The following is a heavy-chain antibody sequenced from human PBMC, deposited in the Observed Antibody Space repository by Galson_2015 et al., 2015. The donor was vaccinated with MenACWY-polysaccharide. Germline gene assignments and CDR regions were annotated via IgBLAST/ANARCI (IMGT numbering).Heavy chain of an antibody. CDR2: IQYDGSNK. CDR3: AREGSRIVFHAVDI. J-gene: IGHJ3*02. CDR1: GSRFSNSG. Sequence: SLRLSCAASGSRFSNSGMHWVRQAPGKGQEWVAVIQYDGSNKVYADSVKGRFTISRDNSKNTVFLEMNTLGVEDTAVYYCAREGSRIVFHAVDIWGQGTMVTVSS. D-gene: IGHD2-2*01. V-gene: IGHV3-33*01.